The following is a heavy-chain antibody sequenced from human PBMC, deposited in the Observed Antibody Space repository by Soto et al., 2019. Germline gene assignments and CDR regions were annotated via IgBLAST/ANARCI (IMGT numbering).Heavy chain of an antibody. CDR2: INHSGST. CDR3: ARGHCSGYRDAFDI. CDR1: GGSFSGYY. D-gene: IGHD3-22*01. Sequence: TLSLTCAVYGGSFSGYYWSWIRQPPGKGLEWIGEINHSGSTNYNPSLKSRVTISVDTSKNQFSLKLSSVTAADTAVYYCARGHCSGYRDAFDIWGQGTLVTVSS. J-gene: IGHJ3*02. V-gene: IGHV4-34*01.